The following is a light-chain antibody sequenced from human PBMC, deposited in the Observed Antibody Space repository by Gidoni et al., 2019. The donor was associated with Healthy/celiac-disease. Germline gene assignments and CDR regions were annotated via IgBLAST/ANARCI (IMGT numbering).Light chain of an antibody. J-gene: IGKJ5*01. CDR2: DAS. CDR1: QGISSA. CDR3: QQFNNYPPIT. Sequence: AIQLTQSPSSLSASVGDRVTITCRASQGISSALAWYQQKPGKAPKLLIYDASSLESGVPSRFSGRGSGTDFTLTISSLQPEDFATYYCQQFNNYPPITFXQXTRLEIK. V-gene: IGKV1D-13*01.